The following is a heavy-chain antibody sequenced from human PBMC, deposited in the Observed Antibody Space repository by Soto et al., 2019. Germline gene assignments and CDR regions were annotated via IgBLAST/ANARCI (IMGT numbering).Heavy chain of an antibody. CDR2: IYPGDSDT. J-gene: IGHJ4*02. CDR3: ARYSGSYWHYLDF. V-gene: IGHV5-51*01. D-gene: IGHD1-26*01. Sequence: ESLKICFTCSGYSFSRHWVAWVRQMPEKGLEWIGTIYPGDSDTKYSSAFRGHVTISADTSVSTAYLQWRSLEATDSAIYYCARYSGSYWHYLDFWGQGTLVTVSS. CDR1: GYSFSRHW.